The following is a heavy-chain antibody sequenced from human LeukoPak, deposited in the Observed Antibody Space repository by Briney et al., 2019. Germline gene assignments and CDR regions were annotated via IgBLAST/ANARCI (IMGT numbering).Heavy chain of an antibody. CDR1: GGSISSYY. CDR3: ARGSVTYGYYYYGMDV. J-gene: IGHJ6*02. V-gene: IGHV4-59*01. CDR2: IYYSGGT. D-gene: IGHD4-11*01. Sequence: SETLSLTCTVSGGSISSYYWSWIRQPPGKGLEWIGYIYYSGGTNYNPSLKSRVTISVDTSKNQFSLKLSSVTAADTAVYYCARGSVTYGYYYYGMDVWGQGTTVTVSS.